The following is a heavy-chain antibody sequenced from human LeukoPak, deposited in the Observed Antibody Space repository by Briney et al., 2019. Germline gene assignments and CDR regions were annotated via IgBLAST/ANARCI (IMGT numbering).Heavy chain of an antibody. V-gene: IGHV3-23*01. Sequence: GGSLRLSCAAPGFTFSNYAMSWVRQAPGKGLEWVSTVTGSGSSTDYAGSVKGRFTISRDNSKNTLYLQMNSLRAEDTAIYFCAKGRVGATACGYWGQGTLVTVSS. J-gene: IGHJ4*02. CDR2: VTGSGSST. D-gene: IGHD1-26*01. CDR1: GFTFSNYA. CDR3: AKGRVGATACGY.